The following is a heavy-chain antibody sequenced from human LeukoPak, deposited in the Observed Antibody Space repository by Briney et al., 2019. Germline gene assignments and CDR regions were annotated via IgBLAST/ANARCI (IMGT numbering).Heavy chain of an antibody. Sequence: GESLKISCRGSGYSFTSHWIGWVRQMPGKGLEWMAIIYAGDSGTRISPSFQGRVTISADKSISTAYLQWSSLKASDTAMYYCARFIAGRGFDYWGQGTLVTVSS. D-gene: IGHD6-13*01. CDR1: GYSFTSHW. CDR3: ARFIAGRGFDY. CDR2: IYAGDSGT. V-gene: IGHV5-51*01. J-gene: IGHJ4*02.